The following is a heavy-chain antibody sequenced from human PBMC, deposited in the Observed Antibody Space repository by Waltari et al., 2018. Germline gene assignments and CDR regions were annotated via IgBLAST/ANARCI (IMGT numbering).Heavy chain of an antibody. V-gene: IGHV3-21*01. CDR1: GFTFSSYS. CDR3: ASTSPGDISAEY. J-gene: IGHJ4*02. CDR2: ISSSSSYI. D-gene: IGHD3-10*01. Sequence: EVQLVESGGGLVKPGGSLRLSCAASGFTFSSYSMNWVRRAPGKGLEWVSSISSSSSYIYYADSVKGRFTISRDNAKNSLYLQMNSLRAEDTAVYYCASTSPGDISAEYWGQGTLVTVSS.